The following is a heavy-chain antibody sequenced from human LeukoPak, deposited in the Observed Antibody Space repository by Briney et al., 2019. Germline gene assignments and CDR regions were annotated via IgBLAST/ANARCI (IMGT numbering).Heavy chain of an antibody. CDR3: AKDKGSSGWDFDY. J-gene: IGHJ4*02. CDR2: ISWNSGSI. Sequence: PGGSLRLSCAASGFTFDDYAMHWVRHAPGKGLEWVSGISWNSGSIGYADSVKGRFTISRDNAKNSLYLQMNSLRAEDTALYYCAKDKGSSGWDFDYWGQGTLVTVSS. V-gene: IGHV3-9*01. CDR1: GFTFDDYA. D-gene: IGHD6-19*01.